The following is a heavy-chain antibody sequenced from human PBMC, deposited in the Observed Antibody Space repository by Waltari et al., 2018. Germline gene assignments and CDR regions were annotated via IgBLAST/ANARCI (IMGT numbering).Heavy chain of an antibody. CDR3: ARGASSPPAFGY. J-gene: IGHJ4*02. V-gene: IGHV1-69*01. Sequence: QVQLVQSGAEVRKPGSSVKVSCKASGGTLSSYPNSWVRQAPGQGLEGMGGLIPIFGTANYAQKFQGRVTITADESTSTAYMELSSLRSEDTAVYYCARGASSPPAFGYWGQGTLVTVSS. D-gene: IGHD2-2*01. CDR1: GGTLSSYP. CDR2: LIPIFGTA.